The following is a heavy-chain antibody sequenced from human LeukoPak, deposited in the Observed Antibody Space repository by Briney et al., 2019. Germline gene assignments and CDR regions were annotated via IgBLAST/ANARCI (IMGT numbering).Heavy chain of an antibody. CDR3: AKDPSSSWHLDY. CDR2: ISGSGGST. V-gene: IGHV3-23*01. CDR1: GFTFSSYA. D-gene: IGHD6-13*01. Sequence: GGSLRLFCAACGFTFSSYAMSWVRQAPGKGLEWVSAISGSGGSTYYADSVKGRFTISRDNSKNTLYLQMNSLRAEDTAVYYCAKDPSSSWHLDYWGQGTLVTVSS. J-gene: IGHJ4*02.